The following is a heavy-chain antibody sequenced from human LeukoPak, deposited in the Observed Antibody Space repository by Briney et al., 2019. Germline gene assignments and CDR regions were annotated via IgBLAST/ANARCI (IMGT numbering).Heavy chain of an antibody. J-gene: IGHJ4*02. CDR2: TYYRSKWYN. CDR3: ARGDYYYDSSGYYPFDY. V-gene: IGHV6-1*01. D-gene: IGHD3-22*01. Sequence: PSQTLSLTCAISGDSVSSNSAAWNWIRQSPSRGLEWLGRTYYRSKWYNDYAVSVKSRITINPDTSKNQFSLQLNSVTPEDTAVYYCARGDYYYDSSGYYPFDYWGQGTLVTVSS. CDR1: GDSVSSNSAA.